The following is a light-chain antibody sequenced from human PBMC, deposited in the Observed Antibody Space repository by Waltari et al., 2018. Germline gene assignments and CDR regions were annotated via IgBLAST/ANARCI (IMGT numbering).Light chain of an antibody. CDR1: NSNIGSNV. J-gene: IGLJ2*01. Sequence: QSVLTQPPSASGAPGQTVTIFCSGGNSNIGSNVVNWYQQVPGTAPKLLIYSNTSRPSGVPDRFSGSKSGTSASLAISGLQSDDEGDYYCATWDDRLTGVVFGGGTQVTVL. CDR3: ATWDDRLTGVV. V-gene: IGLV1-44*01. CDR2: SNT.